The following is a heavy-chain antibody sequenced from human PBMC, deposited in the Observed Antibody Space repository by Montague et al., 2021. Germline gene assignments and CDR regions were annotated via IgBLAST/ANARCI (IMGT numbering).Heavy chain of an antibody. Sequence: SETLSLTCSVSGDSVSCGIYHWGWIRQSPGKGLEWIGYIYDSGSATYKTSLGSRVTMSLDTSSNQFSLNLSSATAADTAVYYCTAYYYSGGGRGSWGQGTLVTVSS. CDR2: IYDSGSA. J-gene: IGHJ1*01. D-gene: IGHD2-21*01. CDR3: TAYYYSGGGRGS. CDR1: GDSVSCGIYH. V-gene: IGHV4-61*01.